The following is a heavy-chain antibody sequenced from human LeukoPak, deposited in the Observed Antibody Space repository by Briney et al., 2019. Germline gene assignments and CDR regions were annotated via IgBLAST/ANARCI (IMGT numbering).Heavy chain of an antibody. CDR1: GFTFSHYY. CDR3: ARDNWFVKKWELPLDYFDY. D-gene: IGHD1-26*01. Sequence: PGGSLRLSCTTSGFTFSHYYMSWIRQAPGKGLEWVSYISSSGGTIYYADSVKGRFTISRDNANNSLDLQMNSLRAEDTAVYYCARDNWFVKKWELPLDYFDYWGQGTLVTVSS. CDR2: ISSSGGTI. V-gene: IGHV3-11*04. J-gene: IGHJ4*02.